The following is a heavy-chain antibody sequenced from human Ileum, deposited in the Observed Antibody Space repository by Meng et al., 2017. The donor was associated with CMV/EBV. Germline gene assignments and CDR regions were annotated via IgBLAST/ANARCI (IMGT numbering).Heavy chain of an antibody. Sequence: VPGCDKLVWPRPLPSRSSVAPISRFCWGRSRQHAGKGLEWIGRIYVSVSTDYNPSLKSRTTMSVDTSKKQFSLRLTSVTAADTAVYFCAREVDVDGAVPQKGGYYYDYWGQGILVTVSS. V-gene: IGHV4-4*07. D-gene: IGHD3-3*01. CDR3: AREVDVDGAVPQKGGYYYDY. CDR1: VAPISRFC. J-gene: IGHJ4*02. CDR2: IYVSVST.